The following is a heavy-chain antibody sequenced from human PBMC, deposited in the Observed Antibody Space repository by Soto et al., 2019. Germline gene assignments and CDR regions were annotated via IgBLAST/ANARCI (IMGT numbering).Heavy chain of an antibody. CDR2: FDPEDGET. CDR1: GYTLTELS. Sequence: ASVKVSCKVSGYTLTELSMHWVRQAPGKGLEWMGGFDPEDGETIYAQKFQGRVTMTEDTSTDTAYMELSSLRSEDTAVYYCATELPRPRGYSYGYEAFDIWGQGTMVTVSS. V-gene: IGHV1-24*01. J-gene: IGHJ3*02. D-gene: IGHD5-18*01. CDR3: ATELPRPRGYSYGYEAFDI.